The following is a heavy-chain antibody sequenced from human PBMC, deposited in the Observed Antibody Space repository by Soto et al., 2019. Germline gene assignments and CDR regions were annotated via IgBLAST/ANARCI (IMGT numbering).Heavy chain of an antibody. CDR3: ARERQQWLDTRGRWFVP. D-gene: IGHD6-19*01. CDR1: GYTFTSYA. J-gene: IGHJ5*02. V-gene: IGHV1-3*01. Sequence: ASVKVSCKASGYTFTSYAMHWVRQAPGQRLEWMGWINAGNGNTKYSQKFQGRVTITRDTSASTAYMELSSLRSEDTAVYYCARERQQWLDTRGRWFVPWGQGTLVTVSS. CDR2: INAGNGNT.